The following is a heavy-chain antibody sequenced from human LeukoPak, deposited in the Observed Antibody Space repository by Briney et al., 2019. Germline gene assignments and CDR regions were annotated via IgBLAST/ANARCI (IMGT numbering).Heavy chain of an antibody. Sequence: ASVKVSCKASGYTFTSYGISWVRQAPGQGLEWMGWISAYNGNTNYAQKLQGRVTMTTDTSTSTAYMELRSLRSDDTAVYYCARERDSYGYLYYYMDVWGKGTTVTVSS. CDR1: GYTFTSYG. CDR2: ISAYNGNT. CDR3: ARERDSYGYLYYYMDV. D-gene: IGHD5-18*01. J-gene: IGHJ6*03. V-gene: IGHV1-18*01.